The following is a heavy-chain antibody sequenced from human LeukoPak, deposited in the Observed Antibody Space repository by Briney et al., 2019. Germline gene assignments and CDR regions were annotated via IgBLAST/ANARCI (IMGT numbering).Heavy chain of an antibody. Sequence: SETLSLTCTVSGGSISSGGYYWSWIRQHPGKGLEWIGYIYYSGSTYYNPSLKSRVTISVDTSKNQFSLKLSSVTAADTAVYYCARAKYYYDSSGSDYYGMDVWGQGTTVTVSS. CDR1: GGSISSGGYY. D-gene: IGHD3-22*01. CDR3: ARAKYYYDSSGSDYYGMDV. J-gene: IGHJ6*02. V-gene: IGHV4-31*03. CDR2: IYYSGST.